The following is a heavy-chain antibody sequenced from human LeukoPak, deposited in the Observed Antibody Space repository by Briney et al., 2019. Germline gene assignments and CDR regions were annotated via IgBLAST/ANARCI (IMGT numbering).Heavy chain of an antibody. J-gene: IGHJ6*03. CDR2: IIPMFGTT. D-gene: IGHD4-11*01. CDR1: GGTFSNYA. CDR3: ASVTVTTWAPDGHMDV. Sequence: SVKVSCKASGGTFSNYAISWVRQAPGQGLEWMGRIIPMFGTTNYAQKFQGRVTITTDESTSTAYMEVSSLRIEDTAVYYCASVTVTTWAPDGHMDVWGKGSTVTVSS. V-gene: IGHV1-69*05.